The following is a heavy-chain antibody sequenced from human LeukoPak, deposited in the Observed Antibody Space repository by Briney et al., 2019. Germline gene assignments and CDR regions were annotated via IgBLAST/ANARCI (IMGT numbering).Heavy chain of an antibody. V-gene: IGHV3-7*01. CDR1: EFTFSGYW. D-gene: IGHD6-13*01. J-gene: IGHJ4*02. Sequence: QAGGSLRLSCAGSEFTFSGYWMNWVRQAPGKGPEWVANINQDGSEKHYVDSVKGRFTISRANAKNSLFLQMNSLRVEDTAVFYCARDGFVGAADYWGQGTLVTVSS. CDR3: ARDGFVGAADY. CDR2: INQDGSEK.